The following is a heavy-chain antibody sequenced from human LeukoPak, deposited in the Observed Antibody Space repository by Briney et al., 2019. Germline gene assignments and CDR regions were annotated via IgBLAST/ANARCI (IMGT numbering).Heavy chain of an antibody. V-gene: IGHV4-34*01. CDR1: GGSFSGYY. CDR3: ARSKGYSSWYYFDY. D-gene: IGHD6-13*01. J-gene: IGHJ4*02. CDR2: INHSGST. Sequence: SETLSLTCAVYGGSFSGYYWSWMRQPPGKGLEWIGEINHSGSTNYNPSLKSRVTISVDTSKNQFSLKLSSVTAADTAVYYCARSKGYSSWYYFDYWGQGTLVTVSS.